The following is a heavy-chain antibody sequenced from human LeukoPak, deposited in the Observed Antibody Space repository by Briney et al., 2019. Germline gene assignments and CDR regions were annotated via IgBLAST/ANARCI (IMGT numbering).Heavy chain of an antibody. D-gene: IGHD4-17*01. CDR2: INAGNGNT. Sequence: ASVKVSCKASGYTFTSYYMHWVRQAPGQRLEWMGWINAGNGNTKYSQKFQGRVTITRDTSASTAYMELSSLRSEDTAVYYCARDLISFYGDYALSSSGMDVWGQGTTVTVSS. V-gene: IGHV1-3*01. CDR1: GYTFTSYY. J-gene: IGHJ6*02. CDR3: ARDLISFYGDYALSSSGMDV.